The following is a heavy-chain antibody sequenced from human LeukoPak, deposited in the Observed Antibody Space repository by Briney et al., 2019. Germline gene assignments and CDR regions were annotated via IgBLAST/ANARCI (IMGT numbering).Heavy chain of an antibody. J-gene: IGHJ4*02. V-gene: IGHV1-69*04. CDR1: GYTFTSYA. CDR3: ARLPHDYGGDWFDY. CDR2: IIPILGIA. Sequence: ASVKVSCKASGYTFTSYAISWVRQAPGQGLEWMGRIIPILGIANYAQKFQGRVTITADKSTSTAYMELSSLRSEDTAVYYCARLPHDYGGDWFDYWGQGTLVTVSS. D-gene: IGHD4-17*01.